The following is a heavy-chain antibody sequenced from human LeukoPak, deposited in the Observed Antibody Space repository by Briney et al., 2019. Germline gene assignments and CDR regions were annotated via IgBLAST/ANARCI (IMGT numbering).Heavy chain of an antibody. V-gene: IGHV1-69*05. Sequence: SVKVSCKASGGTFSSYAISWVRQAPGQGLEWMGGIIPIFGTANYAQKFQGRVTMTTDTSTSTVYMEVRSLRSDDTAVYYCARDLPRIAVAASGHWGQGTLVTVSS. D-gene: IGHD6-19*01. J-gene: IGHJ4*02. CDR1: GGTFSSYA. CDR2: IIPIFGTA. CDR3: ARDLPRIAVAASGH.